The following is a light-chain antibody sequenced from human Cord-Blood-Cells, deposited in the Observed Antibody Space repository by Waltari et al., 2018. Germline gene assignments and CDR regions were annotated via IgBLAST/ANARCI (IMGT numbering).Light chain of an antibody. CDR1: SSDVGGYNY. CDR2: DVS. V-gene: IGLV2-14*01. Sequence: QSALTQPASVSGSPGQSITISCTGTSSDVGGYNYVPWYQQHPGKAPTLMIYDVSNRPSGVSNRFSGSKAGNTVSLTISGLQAEDEADYYCSSYTSSSTRVFGTGTKVIVL. J-gene: IGLJ1*01. CDR3: SSYTSSSTRV.